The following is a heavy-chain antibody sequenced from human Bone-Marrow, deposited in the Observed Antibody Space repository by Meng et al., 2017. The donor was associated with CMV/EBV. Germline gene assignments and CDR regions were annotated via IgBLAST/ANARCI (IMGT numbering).Heavy chain of an antibody. V-gene: IGHV3-7*01. D-gene: IGHD2-21*01. CDR1: GFTFSGYW. CDR2: IKEDGSEK. CDR3: SPVVRPY. Sequence: GESLKISCAASGFTFSGYWMSWVRQVPGKGLEWVASIKEDGSEKYYVDSVKSRFTLSRDNAKNSLYLQMNSLRAEDTAVYYCSPVVRPYWGQGTLVTVSS. J-gene: IGHJ4*02.